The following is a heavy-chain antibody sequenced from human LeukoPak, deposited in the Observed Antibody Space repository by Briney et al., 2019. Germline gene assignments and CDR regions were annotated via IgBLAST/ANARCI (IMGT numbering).Heavy chain of an antibody. CDR3: AKDYYDSSGYYHSWYFDY. V-gene: IGHV3-66*01. J-gene: IGHJ4*02. D-gene: IGHD3-22*01. CDR2: IYSGGDT. CDR1: GITVSRNY. Sequence: GGSLRLSCAASGITVSRNYMSWVRQAPGKGLEWVSIIYSGGDTYYADSVKGRFTISRDDSKNTLYLQMNSLRGEDTAVYYCAKDYYDSSGYYHSWYFDYWGQGTLVTVSS.